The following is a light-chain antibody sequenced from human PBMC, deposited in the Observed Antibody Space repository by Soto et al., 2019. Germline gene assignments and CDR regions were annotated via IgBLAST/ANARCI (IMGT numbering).Light chain of an antibody. V-gene: IGKV3-15*01. CDR3: QRYNNWPLT. Sequence: EIVMTQSPATLSVSPGEGATLSCRASQGIGSTLAWDQHKPGQTPRLLIYDASTRATCFPARFSGIVSGTEFPLTFNSLQSEDCAVYYCQRYNNWPLTFGGRTKVESK. J-gene: IGKJ4*01. CDR2: DAS. CDR1: QGIGST.